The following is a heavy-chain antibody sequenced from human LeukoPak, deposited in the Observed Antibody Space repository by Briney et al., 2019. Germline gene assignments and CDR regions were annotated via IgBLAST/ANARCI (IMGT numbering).Heavy chain of an antibody. Sequence: GGSLRLSCAASGFTFSSYTMHWVRQAPGKGLEWLAVISYDGSVKYYADSVKGRFTISRDNAKNSLYLQMNSLRAEDTAVYYCARDFGSHMFDPWGQGTLVTVSS. D-gene: IGHD2-15*01. J-gene: IGHJ5*02. CDR2: ISYDGSVK. CDR1: GFTFSSYT. V-gene: IGHV3-30*04. CDR3: ARDFGSHMFDP.